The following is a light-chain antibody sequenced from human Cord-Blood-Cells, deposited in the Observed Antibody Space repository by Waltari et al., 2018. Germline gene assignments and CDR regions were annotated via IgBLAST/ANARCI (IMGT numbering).Light chain of an antibody. CDR1: SRDVGSYNS. V-gene: IGLV2-18*02. CDR3: SSYTSSSTLV. CDR2: EVS. J-gene: IGLJ3*02. Sequence: QSALTQPPSVSGSPGQSVTISCTGTSRDVGSYNSVSWYQQPPGTAPKLMIYEVSNRPSGVPDRFSGSKSGNTASLTISGLQAEDEADYYCSSYTSSSTLVFGGGTKLTVL.